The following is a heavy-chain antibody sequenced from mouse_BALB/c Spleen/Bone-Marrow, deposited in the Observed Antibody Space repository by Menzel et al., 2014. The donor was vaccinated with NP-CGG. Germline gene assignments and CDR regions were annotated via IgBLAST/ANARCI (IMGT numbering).Heavy chain of an antibody. V-gene: IGHV1-77*01. CDR1: GYTFTDYY. D-gene: IGHD4-1*01. J-gene: IGHJ4*01. CDR3: ARDWDYYAMDY. Sequence: VQLQESGAELARPGASVKLSCKASGYTFTDYYINWVKQRTGQGLKWIGEIYPGSGNTYYNEKFKGKATLTADKSSSTAYMQLSSLTSEDSAVYFCARDWDYYAMDYWGQGTSVTVSS. CDR2: IYPGSGNT.